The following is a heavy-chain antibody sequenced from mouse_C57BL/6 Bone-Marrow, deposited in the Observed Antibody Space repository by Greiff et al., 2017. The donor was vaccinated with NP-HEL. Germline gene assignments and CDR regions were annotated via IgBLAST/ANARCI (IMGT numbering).Heavy chain of an antibody. CDR2: INPSSGYT. D-gene: IGHD4-1*01. CDR1: GYTFTSYT. Sequence: VQLVESGAELARPGASVKMSCKASGYTFTSYTMHWVKQRPGPGLEWIGYINPSSGYTKYNQKFKDKATLTADKSSSTAYMQLSSLTSEDSAVYYCARLGRKGFDYWGQGTTLTVSS. V-gene: IGHV1-4*01. J-gene: IGHJ2*01. CDR3: ARLGRKGFDY.